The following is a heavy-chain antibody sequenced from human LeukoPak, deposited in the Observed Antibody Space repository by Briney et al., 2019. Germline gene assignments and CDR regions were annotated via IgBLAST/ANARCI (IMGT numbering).Heavy chain of an antibody. CDR2: ISAYNGNT. CDR1: GYTFTSFG. CDR3: ARETSMVDAFDI. D-gene: IGHD2-8*01. V-gene: IGHV1-18*01. J-gene: IGHJ3*02. Sequence: ASVKVSCKASGYTFTSFGISWVRQAPGQGLEWMGWISAYNGNTIYAQKLQGRVTMTTDTSTSTAYMELRSLRSDDTAVYYCARETSMVDAFDIWGQGTMVTVSS.